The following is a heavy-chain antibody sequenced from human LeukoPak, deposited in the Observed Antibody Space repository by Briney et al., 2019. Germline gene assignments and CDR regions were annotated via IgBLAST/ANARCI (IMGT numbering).Heavy chain of an antibody. CDR3: ARDMVRGVFTTRTIDY. D-gene: IGHD3-10*01. Sequence: GGSLRLSCAASGFTFSTYWMSWVRQAPGKGLEWVANIKQDGSEKYYVDSVEGRFTISRDNARNSLYLQMNSLRAEDTAVYYCARDMVRGVFTTRTIDYWGQGTLVTVSS. J-gene: IGHJ4*02. V-gene: IGHV3-7*01. CDR1: GFTFSTYW. CDR2: IKQDGSEK.